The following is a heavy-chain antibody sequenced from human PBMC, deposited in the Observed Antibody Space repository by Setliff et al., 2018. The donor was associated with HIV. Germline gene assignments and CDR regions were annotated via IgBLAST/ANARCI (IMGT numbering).Heavy chain of an antibody. V-gene: IGHV1-69*13. Sequence: SVKVSCKAPGGIFNTYGMNWVRQAPGQGLEWMGGIIPIARAPNYAQKFQDRVTITADESTTTVYMEVRSLKSEDTALYYCARGPLYGYDRGYFDYWGQGTLVTVSS. J-gene: IGHJ4*02. CDR1: GGIFNTYG. CDR2: IIPIARAP. D-gene: IGHD5-12*01. CDR3: ARGPLYGYDRGYFDY.